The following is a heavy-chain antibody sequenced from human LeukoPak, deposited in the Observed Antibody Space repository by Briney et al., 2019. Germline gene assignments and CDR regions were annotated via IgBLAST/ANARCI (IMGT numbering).Heavy chain of an antibody. J-gene: IGHJ4*02. CDR3: AKDSRSIAARPVDY. CDR1: GFTFSSYS. Sequence: GGSLRLSCAASGFTFSSYSMNWVRQAPGKGLEWVAFIRYDGSNKYYADSVKGRFTISRDNSKNTLYLQMNSLRAEDTAVYYCAKDSRSIAARPVDYWGQGTLVTVSS. CDR2: IRYDGSNK. V-gene: IGHV3-30*02. D-gene: IGHD6-6*01.